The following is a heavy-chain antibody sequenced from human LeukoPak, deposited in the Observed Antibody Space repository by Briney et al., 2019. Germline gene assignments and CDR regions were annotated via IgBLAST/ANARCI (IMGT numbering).Heavy chain of an antibody. D-gene: IGHD2-15*01. Sequence: GGSLRLSCPASGFTFSSYGMHWVRQAPGKGLEWVAFIRYDGSNKYYADSVKGRFTISRDNSKNTLYLQMNSLRAEDTAVYYCAKTASLVVVAATGFDYWGQGTLVTVSS. CDR1: GFTFSSYG. CDR3: AKTASLVVVAATGFDY. V-gene: IGHV3-30*02. J-gene: IGHJ4*02. CDR2: IRYDGSNK.